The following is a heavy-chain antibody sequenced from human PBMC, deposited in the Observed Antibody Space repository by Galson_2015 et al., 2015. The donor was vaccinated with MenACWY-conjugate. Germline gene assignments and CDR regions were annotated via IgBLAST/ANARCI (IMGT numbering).Heavy chain of an antibody. J-gene: IGHJ6*02. CDR2: VIPMLGIA. Sequence: SVKVSCKASGGTFSNYGFSWVRQAPGQGLEWMGRVIPMLGIANYAQKFNGRGTIIADKSTSTAYIELSSLRSEDTAVYYCARDMDNSSHLDYEYYGLDVWGQGTTVTVSS. V-gene: IGHV1-69*04. CDR3: ARDMDNSSHLDYEYYGLDV. D-gene: IGHD6-6*01. CDR1: GGTFSNYG.